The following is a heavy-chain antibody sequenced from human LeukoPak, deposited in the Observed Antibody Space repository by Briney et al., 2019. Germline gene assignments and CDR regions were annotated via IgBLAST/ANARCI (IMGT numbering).Heavy chain of an antibody. V-gene: IGHV1-2*02. CDR2: INPNSGGT. D-gene: IGHD5-12*01. CDR1: GYTFTGYY. CDR3: ARDRGYSGYDLYYYFDY. J-gene: IGHJ4*02. Sequence: ASVKVSCKASGYTFTGYYIHWVRQTPGQGLEWMGWINPNSGGTNYAQNFQGRVTMTRDTSISTAYMELSRLRSDDTAVYYCARDRGYSGYDLYYYFDYWGQGTLVTVSS.